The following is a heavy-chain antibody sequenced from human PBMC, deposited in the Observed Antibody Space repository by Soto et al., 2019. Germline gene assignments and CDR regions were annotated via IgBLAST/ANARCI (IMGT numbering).Heavy chain of an antibody. J-gene: IGHJ4*02. D-gene: IGHD2-2*01. Sequence: SVKVSCKASGGTFSSYAISWVRQAPGQGLEWMGGIIPIFGTANYAQKFQGRVTITADESTSTAYMELSSLRSEDTAVYYCARDSSRGSVFDYWGQGSRVTVSS. CDR1: GGTFSSYA. V-gene: IGHV1-69*13. CDR3: ARDSSRGSVFDY. CDR2: IIPIFGTA.